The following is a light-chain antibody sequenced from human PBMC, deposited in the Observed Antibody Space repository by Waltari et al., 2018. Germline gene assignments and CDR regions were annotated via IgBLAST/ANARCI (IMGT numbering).Light chain of an antibody. CDR1: STDVGGSNY. CDR3: SSYAGSNSVV. J-gene: IGLJ2*01. Sequence: QSALTQPPSASESPGQSVTISCTGTSTDVGGSNYASWYQQHPSKAPKLMIYEVSKRPSGVPDRFSGSKSGNTASLTVSGLQAEDEADYYCSSYAGSNSVVFGGGTKLTVL. CDR2: EVS. V-gene: IGLV2-8*01.